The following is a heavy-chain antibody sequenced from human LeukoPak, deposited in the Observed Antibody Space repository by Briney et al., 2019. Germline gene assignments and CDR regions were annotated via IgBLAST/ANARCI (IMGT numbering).Heavy chain of an antibody. CDR3: ARGSSSWYYPYNWFDP. CDR1: GYTFTGYG. V-gene: IGHV1-18*01. J-gene: IGHJ5*02. CDR2: ISAYNGNT. Sequence: ASVKVSCKASGYTFTGYGISWVRQAPGQGLEWMGWISAYNGNTNYAQKLQGRVTMTTDTSTSTAYMELRSLRSDDTAVYYCARGSSSWYYPYNWFDPWGQGTLVTVSS. D-gene: IGHD6-13*01.